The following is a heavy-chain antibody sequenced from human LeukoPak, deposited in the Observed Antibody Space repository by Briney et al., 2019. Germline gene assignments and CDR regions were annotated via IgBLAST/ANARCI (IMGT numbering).Heavy chain of an antibody. V-gene: IGHV4-59*01. CDR3: ARYSDGYLYYFDY. J-gene: IGHJ4*02. Sequence: SETLSLTCTVSGGSISPYYWSWIRQPPGKGLEWIGYIYYSGSTNYNPSLKSRVTISVDTSKNQFSLKLSSVTAADTAVYYCARYSDGYLYYFDYWGQGTLVTVSS. CDR2: IYYSGST. D-gene: IGHD5-24*01. CDR1: GGSISPYY.